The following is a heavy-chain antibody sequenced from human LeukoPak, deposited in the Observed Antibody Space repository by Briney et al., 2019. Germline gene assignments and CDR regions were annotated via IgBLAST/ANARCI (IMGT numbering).Heavy chain of an antibody. CDR3: AKAPPHYDSSGYSKEGAFDI. CDR1: GSTFSSYA. Sequence: PGGSLRLSCAASGSTFSSYAMSWVRQAPGKGLEWVSAISGSGGSTYYADSVKGRFTISSDNSKNTLYLQMSSLRAEDTAVYYCAKAPPHYDSSGYSKEGAFDIWGQGTMVTVSS. J-gene: IGHJ3*02. V-gene: IGHV3-23*01. D-gene: IGHD3-22*01. CDR2: ISGSGGST.